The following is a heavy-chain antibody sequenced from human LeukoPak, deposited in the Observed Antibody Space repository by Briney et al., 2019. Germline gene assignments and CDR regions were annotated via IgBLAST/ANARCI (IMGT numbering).Heavy chain of an antibody. J-gene: IGHJ3*01. CDR1: GFTFSSYA. V-gene: IGHV3-23*01. CDR3: ARDISADPRDSRGYYRPDAFDF. D-gene: IGHD3-22*01. CDR2: ISGSGDST. Sequence: GGSLRLSCAASGFTFSSYAMSWVRQAPGKGLEWVSVISGSGDSTNYADSVKGRFTISRDNSKNMLYLQMNSLRAEDTAVYYCARDISADPRDSRGYYRPDAFDFWGQGTMVTASS.